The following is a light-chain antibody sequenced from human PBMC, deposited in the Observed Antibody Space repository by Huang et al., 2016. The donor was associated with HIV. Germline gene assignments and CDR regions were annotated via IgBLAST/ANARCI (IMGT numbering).Light chain of an antibody. J-gene: IGKJ3*01. CDR3: QQRTNWPPGFT. CDR1: QSVGGY. Sequence: EIVLTQSPATLSLSPGERVTLACRASQSVGGYLAWYQQKPGQAPRLLNYDASNRATGIPARFSSSVYRTDFARTISSLEPEDFAFYYCQQRTNWPPGFTFGPGTKVDIK. CDR2: DAS. V-gene: IGKV3-11*01.